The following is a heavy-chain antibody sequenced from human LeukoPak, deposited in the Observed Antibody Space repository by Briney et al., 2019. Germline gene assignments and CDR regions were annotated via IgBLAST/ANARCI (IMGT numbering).Heavy chain of an antibody. Sequence: SVKVSCKASGGTFSSYAISWVRQAPGQGLEWMGGIIPIFGTANYAQKFQGRVTITTDESTSTTYMELSSLRSEDTAVYYCARGVVPAANNNWFDPWGEGTLVTVSS. V-gene: IGHV1-69*05. D-gene: IGHD2-2*01. CDR3: ARGVVPAANNNWFDP. J-gene: IGHJ5*02. CDR1: GGTFSSYA. CDR2: IIPIFGTA.